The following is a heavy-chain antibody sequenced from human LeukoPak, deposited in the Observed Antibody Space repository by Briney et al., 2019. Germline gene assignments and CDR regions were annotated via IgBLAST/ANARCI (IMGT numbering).Heavy chain of an antibody. Sequence: SETLSLTCTVSGGSISSYYWSWIRQPPGKGLGWIGYIYYSGSTNYNPSLKSRVTISVDTSKNQFSLKLSSVTAADTAVYYCARSLRPHYYGMDVWGQGTTVTVSS. V-gene: IGHV4-59*01. D-gene: IGHD3-16*01. CDR3: ARSLRPHYYGMDV. J-gene: IGHJ6*02. CDR2: IYYSGST. CDR1: GGSISSYY.